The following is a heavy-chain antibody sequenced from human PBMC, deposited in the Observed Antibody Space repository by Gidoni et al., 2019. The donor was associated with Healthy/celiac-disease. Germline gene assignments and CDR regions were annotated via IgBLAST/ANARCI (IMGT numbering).Heavy chain of an antibody. Sequence: QVQLVPSGAEAKKPGASVNVHCKAYGYTFTGYSRHWVRQAPGQGRAWMGWINPNSGGTNNAQKFQGRVTMTRDTSISTAYMELSRLRSDDTAVYYCARAPSGYFDYWGQGTLVTVSS. CDR1: GYTFTGYS. J-gene: IGHJ4*02. CDR2: INPNSGGT. V-gene: IGHV1-2*02. D-gene: IGHD3-3*01. CDR3: ARAPSGYFDY.